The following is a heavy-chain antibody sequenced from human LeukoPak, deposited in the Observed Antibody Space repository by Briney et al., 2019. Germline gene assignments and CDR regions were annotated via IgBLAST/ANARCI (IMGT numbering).Heavy chain of an antibody. V-gene: IGHV3-30*18. J-gene: IGHJ4*02. Sequence: GGSLRLSCAASGFTFSIFGMHWVRQAPGTGREWGALMSNDGVNRYYADSVKGRFTISRDNSKNTLYLQMNSLRAEDTALYYCAKERGYSGYFDYWGQGTLVTVSS. CDR1: GFTFSIFG. D-gene: IGHD5-12*01. CDR2: MSNDGVNR. CDR3: AKERGYSGYFDY.